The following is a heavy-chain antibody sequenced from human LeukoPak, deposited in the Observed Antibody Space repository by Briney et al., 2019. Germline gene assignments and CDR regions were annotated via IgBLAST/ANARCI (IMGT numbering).Heavy chain of an antibody. Sequence: ASVKVSCKTSGYTFTSYDINWVRQAPGQGLEWIGYMRDKGGNTRYAQNIEGRVTMTRNTSINTAYMELGSLRSEDTAVYYCARGMSQCMDVWGKGTTVTVSS. CDR2: MRDKGGNT. CDR1: GYTFTSYD. V-gene: IGHV1-8*01. CDR3: ARGMSQCMDV. J-gene: IGHJ6*03. D-gene: IGHD3-10*02.